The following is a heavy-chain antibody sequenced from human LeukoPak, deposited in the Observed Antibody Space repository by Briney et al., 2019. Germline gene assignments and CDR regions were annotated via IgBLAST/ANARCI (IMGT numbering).Heavy chain of an antibody. J-gene: IGHJ5*02. CDR3: AKKYSTGLDP. CDR1: RFTFSSYS. V-gene: IGHV3-21*04. D-gene: IGHD1-26*01. Sequence: GGSLRLSCAASRFTFSSYSMNWVRQAPGKGLEWVSSISSSGSYIYYADSVKGRFTISRDNSKNTLYLQMNRLRAEDTAVYYCAKKYSTGLDPWGQGTLVTVSS. CDR2: ISSSGSYI.